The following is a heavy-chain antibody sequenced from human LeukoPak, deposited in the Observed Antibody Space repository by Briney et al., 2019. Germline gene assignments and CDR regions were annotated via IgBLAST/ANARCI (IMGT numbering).Heavy chain of an antibody. Sequence: SETLSLTCAVYGGSFSGYYWSWIRQPPGKGLEWIGEMNHSGSTNYNPSLKSRVTISVDTSKNQFSLKLSSVTAADTAVYYCARGSYYYDSSGYYSNYYYYMDVWAKGPRSPSP. J-gene: IGHJ6*03. D-gene: IGHD3-22*01. CDR1: GGSFSGYY. V-gene: IGHV4-34*01. CDR3: ARGSYYYDSSGYYSNYYYYMDV. CDR2: MNHSGST.